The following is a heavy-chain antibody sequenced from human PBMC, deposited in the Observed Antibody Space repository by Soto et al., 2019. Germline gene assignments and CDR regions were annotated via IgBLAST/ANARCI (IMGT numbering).Heavy chain of an antibody. V-gene: IGHV6-1*01. CDR2: TYYRSKWNF. D-gene: IGHD6-6*01. CDR1: GDSVSANSAA. CDR3: VRLPLATRALYGMDV. Sequence: QVQLQQSGPGLVRPSQTLSLTCVISGDSVSANSAALNWIRQSPSRGLEWLGRTYYRSKWNFDYADSVKSRMSIIPDTSNNHFALLLNSVTPEDTAVYYCVRLPLATRALYGMDVWGQGTTVTVSS. J-gene: IGHJ6*02.